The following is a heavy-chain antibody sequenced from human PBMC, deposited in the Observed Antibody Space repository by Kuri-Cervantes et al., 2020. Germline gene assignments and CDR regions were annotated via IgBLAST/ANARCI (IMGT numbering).Heavy chain of an antibody. CDR1: GGSISSGGYY. CDR2: IYYSGST. CDR3: ATLDSSGWCFDP. D-gene: IGHD6-19*01. J-gene: IGHJ5*02. Sequence: SETLSLTCTVSGGSISSGGYYWSWIRQHPGKGLEWIGYIYYSGSTNSNPSLKSRVTISVDTSKNQFSLKLTSVTAADTAVYYCATLDSSGWCFDPWGQGTLVTVSS. V-gene: IGHV4-61*08.